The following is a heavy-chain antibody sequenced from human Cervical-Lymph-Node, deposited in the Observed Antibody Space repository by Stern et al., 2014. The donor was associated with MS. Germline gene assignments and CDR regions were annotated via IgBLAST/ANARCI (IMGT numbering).Heavy chain of an antibody. J-gene: IGHJ4*02. D-gene: IGHD1-26*01. Sequence: QLQLQESGPGLVKPSETLSLTCTVSGGSITSSSYYWGWIRQPPGRGLEYIGTVYYTGSTFYDPSLKSRVTISVDTSKNQGALKLPSVTAADTAVYYCVRPDIMGTIWNWGQGTLGTVSS. V-gene: IGHV4-39*01. CDR3: VRPDIMGTIWN. CDR1: GGSITSSSYY. CDR2: VYYTGST.